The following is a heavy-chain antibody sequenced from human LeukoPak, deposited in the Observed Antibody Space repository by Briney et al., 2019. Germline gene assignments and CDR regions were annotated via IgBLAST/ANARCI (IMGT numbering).Heavy chain of an antibody. J-gene: IGHJ4*02. D-gene: IGHD2-21*01. Sequence: SETLSLTCAVYGGSFSGYYWSWIRQPPGKGLEWIGEINHSGSTNYNPSLKSRVTISVDTSKNQFSLKLSSVTAADTAVYYCARTYCGGDCWPDYWGQGTLVTVSS. CDR2: INHSGST. CDR1: GGSFSGYY. V-gene: IGHV4-34*01. CDR3: ARTYCGGDCWPDY.